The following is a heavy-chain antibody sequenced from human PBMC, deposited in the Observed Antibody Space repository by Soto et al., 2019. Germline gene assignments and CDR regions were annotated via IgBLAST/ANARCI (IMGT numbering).Heavy chain of an antibody. V-gene: IGHV4-34*01. CDR3: ARYYDILTGPDYYGMDV. CDR2: INHSGST. Sequence: SETLSLTCAVYGGSFSGYYWTWIRQPPGTGLEWIGEINHSGSTNYNPSLKSRVTISVDTSKNQFSLKLTSVTAADTAVYYCARYYDILTGPDYYGMDVWGQGTTVTVSS. CDR1: GGSFSGYY. J-gene: IGHJ6*02. D-gene: IGHD3-9*01.